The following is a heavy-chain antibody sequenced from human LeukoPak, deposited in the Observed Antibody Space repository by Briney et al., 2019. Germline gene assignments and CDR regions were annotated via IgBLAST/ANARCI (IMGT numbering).Heavy chain of an antibody. J-gene: IGHJ4*02. D-gene: IGHD6-13*01. CDR3: AREQLVSPYFDY. V-gene: IGHV3-33*01. CDR2: IWYDGSNK. Sequence: PGRSVRLSCAASGFTFSSYGMHWVRQAPGKGLEWVAVIWYDGSNKYYADSVKGRFTISRDNSKNTLYLQMNSLRAEDTAVYYCAREQLVSPYFDYWGQGTLVTVSS. CDR1: GFTFSSYG.